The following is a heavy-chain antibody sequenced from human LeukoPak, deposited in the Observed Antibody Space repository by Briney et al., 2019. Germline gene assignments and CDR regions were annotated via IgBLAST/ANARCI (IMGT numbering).Heavy chain of an antibody. CDR3: AKGGNYGSGRGEFDY. CDR1: GFTFDDYA. CDR2: ISWNSGSI. D-gene: IGHD3-10*01. Sequence: GGSLRLSCAASGFTFDDYAMHWVRQAPGKGLEWVSGISWNSGSIGYADSVKGRFTISRDNAKNSLYLQMNSLRAEDTALYYCAKGGNYGSGRGEFDYWGQGTLVTVSS. J-gene: IGHJ4*02. V-gene: IGHV3-9*01.